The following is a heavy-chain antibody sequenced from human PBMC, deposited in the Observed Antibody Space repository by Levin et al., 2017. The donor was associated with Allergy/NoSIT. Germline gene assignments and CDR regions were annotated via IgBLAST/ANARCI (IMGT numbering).Heavy chain of an antibody. CDR3: VLGSGWYPRFDD. V-gene: IGHV3-23*01. D-gene: IGHD6-19*01. Sequence: GGSLRLSCAASGFTFSSHPMTWVRQAPGKGLEWVSVINENGGRTDYADSVRGRFSIARDNSKNTLYLQLNSLRAEDTGMYYCVLGSGWYPRFDDWGQGTLVTVSS. CDR2: INENGGRT. CDR1: GFTFSSHP. J-gene: IGHJ4*02.